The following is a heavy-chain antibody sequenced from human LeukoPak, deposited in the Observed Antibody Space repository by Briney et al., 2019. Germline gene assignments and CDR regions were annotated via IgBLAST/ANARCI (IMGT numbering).Heavy chain of an antibody. CDR1: GFTFSSYS. CDR2: IKQDGSEK. V-gene: IGHV3-7*01. D-gene: IGHD3-22*01. J-gene: IGHJ4*02. CDR3: ARDRYGYYDSSGYSDY. Sequence: GGSLRLSCAASGFTFSSYSMNWVRQAPGKGLEWVANIKQDGSEKYYVDSVKGRFTISRDNAKNSLYLQMNSLRAEDTAVYYCARDRYGYYDSSGYSDYWGQGTLVTVSS.